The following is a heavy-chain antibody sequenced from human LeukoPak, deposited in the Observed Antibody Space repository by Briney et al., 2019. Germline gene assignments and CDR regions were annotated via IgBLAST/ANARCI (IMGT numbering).Heavy chain of an antibody. J-gene: IGHJ4*02. CDR2: IYYSGST. D-gene: IGHD3-16*01. CDR3: ARASLGDYVWGSYSGFDY. Sequence: SETLSLTCTVSGGSINNYYWSWIRQPPGKGLEWIGYIYYSGSTNYNPSLKSRVTISVDTSKNQFSLKLSSVTAADTAVYYCARASLGDYVWGSYSGFDYWGQGTLVTVSS. V-gene: IGHV4-59*01. CDR1: GGSINNYY.